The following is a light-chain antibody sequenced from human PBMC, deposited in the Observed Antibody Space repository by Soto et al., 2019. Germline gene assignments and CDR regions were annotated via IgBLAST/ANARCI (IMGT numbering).Light chain of an antibody. CDR3: KHYNSYSKR. CDR1: QSISNW. V-gene: IGKV1-5*03. Sequence: DIQMTQSPSTLSASVGDRVTITCRASQSISNWLAWYQHKPGRAPKLLIYKASSLQSGVPSRFSGSGSGTEFTLTISSLQLDDFATYYCKHYNSYSKRFGQGTKVDI. J-gene: IGKJ1*01. CDR2: KAS.